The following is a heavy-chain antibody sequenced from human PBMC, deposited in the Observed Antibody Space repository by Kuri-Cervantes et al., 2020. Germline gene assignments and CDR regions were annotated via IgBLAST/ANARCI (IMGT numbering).Heavy chain of an antibody. CDR2: IDPSGGST. V-gene: IGHV1-46*01. CDR3: ARYYGSGPFDS. J-gene: IGHJ4*02. CDR1: GYSFTTYY. D-gene: IGHD3-10*01. Sequence: ASVKVSCKASGYSFTTYYIHWVRQAPGQGLEWMGIIDPSGGSTSYAQKFQGRVILTKDTPTSTVYLELSSLRSDDTAVYYCARYYGSGPFDSWGQGALVTVSS.